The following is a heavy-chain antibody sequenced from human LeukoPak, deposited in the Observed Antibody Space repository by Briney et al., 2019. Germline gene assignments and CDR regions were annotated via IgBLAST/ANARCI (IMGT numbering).Heavy chain of an antibody. CDR3: AKNGGSQCYSHLDS. J-gene: IGHJ4*02. D-gene: IGHD2-15*01. V-gene: IGHV3-23*01. Sequence: KSGGSLRLSCVVSGFDLSDYYMSWIRQAPGKGLEWVSGTSGSGGSTYYAGSVKGRFTISRDNSKNTLYLQMNSLRVEDTAVYYCAKNGGSQCYSHLDSWGQGTLVTVSS. CDR2: TSGSGGST. CDR1: GFDLSDYY.